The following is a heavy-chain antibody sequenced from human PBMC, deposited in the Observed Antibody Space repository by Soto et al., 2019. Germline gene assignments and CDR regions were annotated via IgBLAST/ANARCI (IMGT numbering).Heavy chain of an antibody. CDR3: ARDTVRFGELSQYYFDY. CDR2: IIPIFGTA. Sequence: QVQLVQSGAEVKKPGSSVKVSCKASGGTFSSYAISWVRQAPGQGLEWMGVIIPIFGTANYAQKFQGRVTITADESTSTAYMELSSLRSEDTAVYYCARDTVRFGELSQYYFDYWGQGTLVTVSS. D-gene: IGHD3-10*01. J-gene: IGHJ4*02. V-gene: IGHV1-69*01. CDR1: GGTFSSYA.